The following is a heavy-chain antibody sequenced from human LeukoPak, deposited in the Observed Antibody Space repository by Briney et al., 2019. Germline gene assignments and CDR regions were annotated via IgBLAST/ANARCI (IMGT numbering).Heavy chain of an antibody. V-gene: IGHV1-46*01. J-gene: IGHJ3*02. D-gene: IGHD5-24*01. Sequence: ASVKVSCKASGYTFTNYCMHWVRQAPGQGLEWMGLINPGGGNTNYAQNFQGRVTMTRDTSTSTVYMELSSLRSEDTAIYYCARIRDGYNDAYDIWGQGTVVTVPS. CDR2: INPGGGNT. CDR3: ARIRDGYNDAYDI. CDR1: GYTFTNYC.